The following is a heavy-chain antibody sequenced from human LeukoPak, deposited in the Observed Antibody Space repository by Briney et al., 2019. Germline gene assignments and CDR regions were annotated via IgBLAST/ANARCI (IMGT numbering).Heavy chain of an antibody. CDR1: GASISSYY. V-gene: IGHV4-59*01. D-gene: IGHD2-21*02. Sequence: SKTLSLTCTVSGASISSYYWSWIRQPPGKGLEWIGYIDNSGSTNYNPSLKSRVTISVDTSKNQFSLKLSSVTAADTAVYYCARATLPYCGGDCYSFAFDIWGQGTMVTVSS. CDR2: IDNSGST. J-gene: IGHJ3*02. CDR3: ARATLPYCGGDCYSFAFDI.